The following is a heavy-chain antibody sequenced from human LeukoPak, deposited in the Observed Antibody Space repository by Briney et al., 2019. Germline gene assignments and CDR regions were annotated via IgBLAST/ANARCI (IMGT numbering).Heavy chain of an antibody. CDR2: MNPNSGNT. Sequence: ASVKVSCKASGNTFTSYDINWVRQATGQGLEWMGWMNPNSGNTGYAQKFQGRVTMTRNTSISTAYMELSSLRSEDTAVYYCARVGSGDYTGDYWGQGTLVTVSS. CDR3: ARVGSGDYTGDY. J-gene: IGHJ4*02. CDR1: GNTFTSYD. D-gene: IGHD4-17*01. V-gene: IGHV1-8*01.